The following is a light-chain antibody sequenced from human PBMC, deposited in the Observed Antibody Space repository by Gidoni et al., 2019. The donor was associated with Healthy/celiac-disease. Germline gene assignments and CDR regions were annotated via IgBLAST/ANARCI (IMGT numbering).Light chain of an antibody. V-gene: IGKV1-27*01. J-gene: IGKJ1*01. CDR1: QGISNY. CDR2: AAS. Sequence: DIQMTQSPASLSASVGDRVTITCRASQGISNYLAWYQQKPGKVPKLLIYAASTLQSGVPSRFRGSGSGTDFTLSISSLQPEDVATYYCQKYNSAPRTFGQGTQVEI. CDR3: QKYNSAPRT.